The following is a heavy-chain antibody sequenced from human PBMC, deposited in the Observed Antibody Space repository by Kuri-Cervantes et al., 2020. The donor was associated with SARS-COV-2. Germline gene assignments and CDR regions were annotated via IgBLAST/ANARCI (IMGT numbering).Heavy chain of an antibody. V-gene: IGHV3-11*04. Sequence: GGSLRLSCTASGFIFSDYYMTWIRQAPGKGLEWVSNIGPSGTTKYYADSVKGRFTISRDNAKNSLYLQMNSLRAEDTAVYYCARHYYDSSGYYYPILYYYYMDVWGKGTTVTVSS. CDR2: IGPSGTTK. D-gene: IGHD3-22*01. CDR1: GFIFSDYY. CDR3: ARHYYDSSGYYYPILYYYYMDV. J-gene: IGHJ6*03.